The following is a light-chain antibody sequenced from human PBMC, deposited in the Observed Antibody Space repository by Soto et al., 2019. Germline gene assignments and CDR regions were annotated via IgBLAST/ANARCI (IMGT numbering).Light chain of an antibody. CDR3: AEWDDRLNRML. CDR1: SSNIGSDT. J-gene: IGLJ3*02. CDR2: SDN. Sequence: QSVLTQPPSASGTPGQRVTISCSGSSSNIGSDTVNWFQQLPGTAPKLLLYSDNQRPSGVPDRFSGSKSGTSASLAISGLQSEDAVDYYCAEWDDRLNRMLFGGGTKLTVL. V-gene: IGLV1-44*01.